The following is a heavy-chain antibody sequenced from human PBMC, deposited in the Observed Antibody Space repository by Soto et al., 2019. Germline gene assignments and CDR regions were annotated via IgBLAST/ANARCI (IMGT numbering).Heavy chain of an antibody. D-gene: IGHD7-27*01. CDR2: ISSSGSTI. J-gene: IGHJ6*02. CDR1: GFTFSDYY. Sequence: GGSLRLSCAASGFTFSDYYMSWIRQAPWKGLEWVSYISSSGSTIYYADSVKGRFTISRDNAKNSLYLQMNSLRAEDTAVYYCARTNWGPYYYYGMDVWGQGTTVTVSS. CDR3: ARTNWGPYYYYGMDV. V-gene: IGHV3-11*01.